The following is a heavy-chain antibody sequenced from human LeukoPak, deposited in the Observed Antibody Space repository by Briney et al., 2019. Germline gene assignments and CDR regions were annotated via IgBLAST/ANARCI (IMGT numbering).Heavy chain of an antibody. CDR2: IYSGGST. V-gene: IGHV3-53*01. Sequence: GGSLRLSCAASGFTVSSNYVSWVRQAPGKGLEWVSVIYSGGSTYYADSVKGRFTISRDNSKNTLYLQMNSLRAEDTAVYYCARGENYYASSGSFDYWGQGTLVTVSS. J-gene: IGHJ4*02. CDR1: GFTVSSNY. D-gene: IGHD3-22*01. CDR3: ARGENYYASSGSFDY.